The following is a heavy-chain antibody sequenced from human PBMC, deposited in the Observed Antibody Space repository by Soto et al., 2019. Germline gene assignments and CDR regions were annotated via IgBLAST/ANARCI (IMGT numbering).Heavy chain of an antibody. CDR1: GYTLTELS. CDR3: ATALSRVGATFGP. Sequence: GASVKVSCKVSGYTLTELSMHWVRQAPGKGPEWMAAFDPEDGETIYAQKFQGRVTMTEDTSTDTAYMEVSGLRSEDTAVYYCATALSRVGATFGPWGQGTLVTVSS. CDR2: FDPEDGET. J-gene: IGHJ5*02. V-gene: IGHV1-24*01. D-gene: IGHD1-26*01.